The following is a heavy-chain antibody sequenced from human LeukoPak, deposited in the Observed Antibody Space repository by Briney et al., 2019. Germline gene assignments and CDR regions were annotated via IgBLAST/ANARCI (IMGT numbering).Heavy chain of an antibody. CDR3: ARDSIVVVTAIPFDY. V-gene: IGHV3-21*01. D-gene: IGHD2-21*02. J-gene: IGHJ4*02. CDR2: ISSSSSYI. Sequence: GGSLRLSCAASGFTFSSYSMNWVRQAPGKGLEWVSSISSSSSYIYYADSVKGRFTISRGNVKNSLYLQMNSLRAEDTAVYYCARDSIVVVTAIPFDYWGQGTLVTVSS. CDR1: GFTFSSYS.